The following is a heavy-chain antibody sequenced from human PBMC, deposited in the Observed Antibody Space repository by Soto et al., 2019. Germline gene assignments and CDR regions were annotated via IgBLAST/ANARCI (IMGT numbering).Heavy chain of an antibody. J-gene: IGHJ6*03. CDR2: INHSGST. D-gene: IGHD6-19*01. V-gene: IGHV4-34*01. Sequence: SETLSLTCAVYGGSFSGYYWSWIRQPPGKGLEWIGEINHSGSTNYNPSLKSRVTISVDTSKNQFSLKLSSVTAADTAVYYCARLPRIAVGNYYYYYYMDVWGKGTTVTVSS. CDR3: ARLPRIAVGNYYYYYYMDV. CDR1: GGSFSGYY.